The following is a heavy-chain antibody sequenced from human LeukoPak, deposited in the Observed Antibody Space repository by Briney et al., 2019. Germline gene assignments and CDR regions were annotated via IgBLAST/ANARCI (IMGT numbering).Heavy chain of an antibody. CDR1: GFTFSSYW. CDR2: INRDGSEQ. V-gene: IGHV3-7*01. CDR3: AKVGAWELQRVFEN. Sequence: GGSLRLSCEVSGFTFSSYWMTWARPIPRKGREWVANINRDGSEQHYVESVKGRFTISRDNGRNSLYLQMDSLRVDDTAVYYCAKVGAWELQRVFENWGQGTLVTVSS. J-gene: IGHJ4*02. D-gene: IGHD1-26*01.